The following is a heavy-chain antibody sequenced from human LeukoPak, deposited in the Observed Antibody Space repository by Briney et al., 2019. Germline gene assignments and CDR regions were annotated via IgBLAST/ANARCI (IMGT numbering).Heavy chain of an antibody. CDR2: IYYSGST. Sequence: SQTLSLTCTVSGGSISSGGYYWSWIRQHPGKGLEWIGYIYYSGSTYYNPSLKSSVTISVDTSKNQFSLKLSSVTAADTAVYYCATDRGCSSTSCYTDAFDIWGQGTMVTVSS. CDR3: ATDRGCSSTSCYTDAFDI. J-gene: IGHJ3*02. V-gene: IGHV4-31*03. CDR1: GGSISSGGYY. D-gene: IGHD2-2*02.